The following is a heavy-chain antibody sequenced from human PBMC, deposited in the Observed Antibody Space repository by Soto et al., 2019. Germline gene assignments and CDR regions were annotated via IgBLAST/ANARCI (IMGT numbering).Heavy chain of an antibody. CDR2: ISAYNGNT. Sequence: ASVKVSCKASVYTFTSYGISWVRQAPGQGLEWMGWISAYNGNTNYAQKLQGRVTMTTDTSTSTAYMELRSLRSDDTAVYYCARDLGIAVAGNNWFDPWGQGTLVTVSS. D-gene: IGHD6-19*01. J-gene: IGHJ5*02. CDR3: ARDLGIAVAGNNWFDP. CDR1: VYTFTSYG. V-gene: IGHV1-18*01.